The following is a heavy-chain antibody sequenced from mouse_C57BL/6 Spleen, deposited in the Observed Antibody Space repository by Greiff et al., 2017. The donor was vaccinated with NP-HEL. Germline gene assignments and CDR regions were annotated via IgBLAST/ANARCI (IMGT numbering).Heavy chain of an antibody. CDR3: ARERWLPRDYAMDY. CDR2: INPNNGGT. V-gene: IGHV1-26*01. J-gene: IGHJ4*01. D-gene: IGHD2-3*01. Sequence: EVQLQQSGPELVKPGASVKISCKASGYTFTDYYMNWVKQSHGKSLEWIGDINPNNGGTSYNQKFKGKATLTVDKSSSTAYMELRSLTSEDSAVYYCARERWLPRDYAMDYWGQGTSVTVSS. CDR1: GYTFTDYY.